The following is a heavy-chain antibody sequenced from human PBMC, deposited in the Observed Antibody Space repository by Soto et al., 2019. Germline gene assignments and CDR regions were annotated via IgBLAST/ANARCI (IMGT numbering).Heavy chain of an antibody. CDR1: GDSISSYY. J-gene: IGHJ4*02. D-gene: IGHD3-22*01. CDR3: AREIGVHQAL. V-gene: IGHV4-59*01. Sequence: SETLSLTCTVSGDSISSYYFNWIRQPPGRGLEWIGYIHYSGSTNYNPSLKSRVTMSVDTSKNQFSLKLNSVTAADTAVYYCAREIGVHQALWGQGTLVTVSS. CDR2: IHYSGST.